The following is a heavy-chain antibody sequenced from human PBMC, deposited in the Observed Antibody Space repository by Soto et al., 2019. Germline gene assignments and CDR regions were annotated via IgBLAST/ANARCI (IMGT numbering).Heavy chain of an antibody. J-gene: IGHJ6*02. V-gene: IGHV3-13*05. Sequence: WWSLRLSCSASVFTFSSYHMHWIRQATGKGLEWVSAIGTAGDPYYPGSVKGRFTISRENAKNSLYLQMNSLRAGDTAVYYCARGGTMVRGVPAWGMDVWGQGTTVTVSS. CDR1: VFTFSSYH. CDR3: ARGGTMVRGVPAWGMDV. D-gene: IGHD3-10*01. CDR2: IGTAGDP.